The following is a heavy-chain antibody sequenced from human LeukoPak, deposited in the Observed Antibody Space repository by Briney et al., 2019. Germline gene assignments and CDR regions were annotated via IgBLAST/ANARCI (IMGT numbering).Heavy chain of an antibody. V-gene: IGHV4-4*02. CDR2: IYHSGST. Sequence: SETLSLTCAVSGGSISSSNWWSWVRQPPGKWLEWIGEIYHSGSTNYNPSLKSRVTISVDKSKNQFSLKLSSVTAADTAVYYCARASTTVWAFDIWGQGTMVTVSS. D-gene: IGHD4-17*01. CDR3: ARASTTVWAFDI. J-gene: IGHJ3*02. CDR1: GGSISSSNW.